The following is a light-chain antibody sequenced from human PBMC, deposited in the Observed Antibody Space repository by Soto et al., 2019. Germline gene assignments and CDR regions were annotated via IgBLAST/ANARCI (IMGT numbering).Light chain of an antibody. CDR2: QVS. Sequence: VVMAQSPLSLPVTLGQPASISCRSDPSLGCGDGKTYLSWMPQRXGQSPRXXIYQVSKRASGVPGRFSGSGAGTDCTRKISRVEAEDVWVDDCMQGTHWTPTFGQGTRLEIK. J-gene: IGKJ5*01. CDR1: PSLGCGDGKTY. V-gene: IGKV2-30*01. CDR3: MQGTHWTPT.